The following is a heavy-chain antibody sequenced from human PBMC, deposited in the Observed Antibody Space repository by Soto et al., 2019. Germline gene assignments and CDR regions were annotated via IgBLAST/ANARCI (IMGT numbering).Heavy chain of an antibody. CDR2: IYYSGST. V-gene: IGHV4-61*01. D-gene: IGHD7-27*01. CDR3: ARLTGGDAFDI. J-gene: IGHJ3*02. Sequence: SETLSLTCTVSGGSVSSGSYYWSWIRQPPGKGLEWIGYIYYSGSTNYNPSLKSRVTISVDTSKNQFSLKLSSVTAADTAVYYCARLTGGDAFDIWGQGTMVTVSS. CDR1: GGSVSSGSYY.